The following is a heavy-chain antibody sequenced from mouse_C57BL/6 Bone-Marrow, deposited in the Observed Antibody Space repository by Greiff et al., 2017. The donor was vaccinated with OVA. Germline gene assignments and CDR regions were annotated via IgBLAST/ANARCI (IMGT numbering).Heavy chain of an antibody. CDR1: GYTFTDYY. D-gene: IGHD1-1*01. CDR2: IYPGSGNT. CDR3: ARADYYGSSYDAMDY. V-gene: IGHV1-76*01. Sequence: QVQLQQSGAELAKPGASVKLSCKASGYTFTDYYINWVKQRPGQGLEWIARIYPGSGNTYYNEKFKGKATLTAEKSSSTAYMQLSSLTSEDSAVYFCARADYYGSSYDAMDYWGQGTSVTVSS. J-gene: IGHJ4*01.